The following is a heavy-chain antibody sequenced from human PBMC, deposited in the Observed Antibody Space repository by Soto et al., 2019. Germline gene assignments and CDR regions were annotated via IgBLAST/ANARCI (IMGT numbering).Heavy chain of an antibody. D-gene: IGHD7-27*01. V-gene: IGHV4-39*01. CDR3: ARRWGYSFDY. CDR1: GGSISSYY. J-gene: IGHJ4*02. Sequence: QLQPQESGPGLVKPSETLSLTCTVSGGSISSYYWGWIRRPPGKGLEWIGSIYYSGSTYYNPSLKSRVTISVDTSKNQFSLKLSSVTAADTAVYYCARRWGYSFDYWGQGTLVTVSS. CDR2: IYYSGST.